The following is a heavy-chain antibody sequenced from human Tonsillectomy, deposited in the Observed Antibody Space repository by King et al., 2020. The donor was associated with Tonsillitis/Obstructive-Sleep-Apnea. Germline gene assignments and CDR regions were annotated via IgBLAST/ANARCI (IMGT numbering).Heavy chain of an antibody. CDR1: GFTFTFYW. CDR2: VYPGDSHS. J-gene: IGHJ4*02. V-gene: IGHV5-51*01. CDR3: ARLGGSSYPFDY. Sequence: QLVQSGAEVKKPGESLKISCKGSGFTFTFYWIAWVRQMPGKGLEDMGVVYPGDSHSRYSPSFQGQVTISADKSISTAYLQWSSLKASDTAIYYCARLGGSSYPFDYWGQGTLVTVSS. D-gene: IGHD1-26*01.